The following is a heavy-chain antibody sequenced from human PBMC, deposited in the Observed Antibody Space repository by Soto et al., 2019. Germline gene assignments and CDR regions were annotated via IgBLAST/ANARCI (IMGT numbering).Heavy chain of an antibody. CDR1: GFTVSSNY. CDR3: ARASTPDHYMDV. V-gene: IGHV3-66*01. Sequence: EVQLVESGGGLVQPGGSLRLSCAASGFTVSSNYMSWVRQAPGKGLEWVSVIYSGGSTYYADSVKGRFTISRDNSKNTLYLQMNSLRAEDTAVYYCARASTPDHYMDVWGKGTTVTVSS. J-gene: IGHJ6*03. D-gene: IGHD4-4*01. CDR2: IYSGGST.